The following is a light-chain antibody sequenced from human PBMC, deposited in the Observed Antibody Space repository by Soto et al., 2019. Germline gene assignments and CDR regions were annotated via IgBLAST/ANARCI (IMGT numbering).Light chain of an antibody. J-gene: IGLJ2*01. CDR2: TND. CDR1: SSNIGSNT. V-gene: IGLV1-44*01. CDR3: AAWDDSPSGVV. Sequence: QAVVTQPPSASGTPGQRVTISCSGSSSNIGSNTVNWYQQLPGTAPKLLIYTNDQRPSGVPDRFSASKSGTSAFLAISGLQSEDEADYYCAAWDDSPSGVVFGGGTKVTVL.